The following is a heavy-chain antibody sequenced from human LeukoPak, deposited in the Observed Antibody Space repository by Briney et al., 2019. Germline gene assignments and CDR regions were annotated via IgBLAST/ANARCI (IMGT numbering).Heavy chain of an antibody. CDR3: ARVVGATTGYYFDY. CDR2: IKQYGSEK. V-gene: IGHV3-7*01. D-gene: IGHD1-26*01. J-gene: IGHJ4*02. CDR1: GFTFSSYW. Sequence: GGSLRLSCAASGFTFSSYWMIWVRQAPGKGLEGVANIKQYGSEKYYVDSVKGRFTISRDNAKNSLYLQMNSLRAEDTAVYYCARVVGATTGYYFDYWGQGTLVTVSS.